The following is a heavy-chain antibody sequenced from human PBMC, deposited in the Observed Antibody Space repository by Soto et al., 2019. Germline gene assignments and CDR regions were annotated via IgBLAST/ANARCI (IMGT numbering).Heavy chain of an antibody. CDR1: GGTFSSYA. D-gene: IGHD3-16*02. J-gene: IGHJ4*02. Sequence: QVQLVHSGAELKKPGSSVKVSCKASGGTFSSYAISWVLQAPGQGLEWMGGMIPIFGTANYAQKFQGRVTITADESTSTAYMELSSLRSEDTAVYYCAREARMITFGGVIVRYFDYWGQGTLVTVSS. V-gene: IGHV1-69*01. CDR2: MIPIFGTA. CDR3: AREARMITFGGVIVRYFDY.